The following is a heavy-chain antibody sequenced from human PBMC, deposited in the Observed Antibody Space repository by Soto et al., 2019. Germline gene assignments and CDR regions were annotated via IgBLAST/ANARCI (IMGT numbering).Heavy chain of an antibody. J-gene: IGHJ6*01. V-gene: IGHV1-46*01. CDR2: INTSGGSP. D-gene: IGHD3-10*01. Sequence: QDQGQGLEWMGVINTSGGSPTYAQKFQDRVTMTRDTSTSTVYMELSSLRSEDTAVYYCARGGRHSYFHSDYG. CDR3: ARGGRHSYFHSDYG.